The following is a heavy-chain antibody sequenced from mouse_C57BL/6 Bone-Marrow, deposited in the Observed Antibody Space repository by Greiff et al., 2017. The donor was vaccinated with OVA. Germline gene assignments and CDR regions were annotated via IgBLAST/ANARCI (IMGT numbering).Heavy chain of an antibody. D-gene: IGHD1-1*01. Sequence: VQLQESGPGLVAPSQCLSITCTVSGFSLTSYAISWVRQPPGKGLEWLGVIWTGGGTNYNSALKSRLSISNDNSKSQVFLKMNSLQTDDTARYDCASHYYGSRRGPWFAYWGQGTLVTVSA. J-gene: IGHJ3*01. V-gene: IGHV2-9-1*01. CDR2: IWTGGGT. CDR3: ASHYYGSRRGPWFAY. CDR1: GFSLTSYA.